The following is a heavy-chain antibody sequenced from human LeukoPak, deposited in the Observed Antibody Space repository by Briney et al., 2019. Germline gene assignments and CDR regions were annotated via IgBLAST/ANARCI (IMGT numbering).Heavy chain of an antibody. D-gene: IGHD3-9*01. J-gene: IGHJ4*02. V-gene: IGHV1-69*04. CDR3: ARTPPVYYDILTGYPYYFDY. Sequence: SVKVSCKASGGTFSSYAISWVRQAPGQGLEWMGRIIPILGIANYAQKFQGRVTITADKSTSTAYMELSSLRSEDTAVYYCARTPPVYYDILTGYPYYFDYWGRGILVAVSS. CDR1: GGTFSSYA. CDR2: IIPILGIA.